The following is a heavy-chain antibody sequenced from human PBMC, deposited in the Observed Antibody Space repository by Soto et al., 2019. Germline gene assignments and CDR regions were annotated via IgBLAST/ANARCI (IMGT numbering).Heavy chain of an antibody. V-gene: IGHV3-48*03. CDR1: GFTFSSYE. J-gene: IGHJ6*02. CDR2: ISSSGSTI. Sequence: GGSLRLSCAASGFTFSSYEMNWVRQAPGKGLEWVSYISSSGSTIYYADSVKGRFTISRDNAKNSLYLQMNSLRAEDTAVYYCATRSPFYGMDVWGQGTTVTVYS. CDR3: ATRSPFYGMDV.